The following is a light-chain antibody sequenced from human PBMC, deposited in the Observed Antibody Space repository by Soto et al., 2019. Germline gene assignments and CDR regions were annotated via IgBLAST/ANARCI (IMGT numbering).Light chain of an antibody. CDR3: QQYDDRAPYT. CDR2: GAA. V-gene: IGKV3-15*01. CDR1: QSVNIN. Sequence: EIVMTQSPATLSVSPGDRATLSCRASQSVNINLAWYQVKPGQAPRLLIYGAATRAPGIPSRFSGGGSGTQFTLTISSLQSKDFAVSYYQQYDDRAPYTFGQGTKLEIK. J-gene: IGKJ2*01.